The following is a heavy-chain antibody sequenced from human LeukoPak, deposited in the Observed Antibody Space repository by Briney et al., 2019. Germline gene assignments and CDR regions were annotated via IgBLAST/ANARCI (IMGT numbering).Heavy chain of an antibody. J-gene: IGHJ4*02. CDR2: IWHDGSHK. V-gene: IGHV3-33*01. Sequence: GGSLRLSCAASGFSFDTYAMHWVRQAPGQGLEWVALIWHDGSHKFYSHPVRGQFTISRDNSKNTVYLQMNNLRPDDTAVYYCAREIFGSGSYPAFWGQGTLVTVSS. CDR3: AREIFGSGSYPAF. D-gene: IGHD3-10*01. CDR1: GFSFDTYA.